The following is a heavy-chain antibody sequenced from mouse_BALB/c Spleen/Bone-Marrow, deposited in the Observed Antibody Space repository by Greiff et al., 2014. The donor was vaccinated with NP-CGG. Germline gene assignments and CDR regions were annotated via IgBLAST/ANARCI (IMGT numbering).Heavy chain of an antibody. CDR3: ARARHYDF. CDR2: VNPNSGGT. Sequence: EVMLVESGPELVKPGASVKISCKTSGYTFTDYTLHWVKQSHGKSLEWIGGVNPNSGGTSYNQKFKGKATLNLDKSSTTAYMELRSLTSDDSAVYYCARARHYDFWGQGTTLTVSS. J-gene: IGHJ2*01. CDR1: GYTFTDYT. V-gene: IGHV1-18*01.